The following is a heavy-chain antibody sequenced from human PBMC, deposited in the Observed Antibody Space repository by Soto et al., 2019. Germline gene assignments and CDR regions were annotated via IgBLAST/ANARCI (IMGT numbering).Heavy chain of an antibody. D-gene: IGHD3-3*01. CDR2: IYYSGST. CDR3: ARGECWIGDFWSGPDY. CDR1: GGSISSGGYY. V-gene: IGHV4-31*03. J-gene: IGHJ4*02. Sequence: QVQLQESGPGLVKPSQTLSLTCTVSGGSISSGGYYWSWIRQHPGKGLEWIGYIYYSGSTYYNPSLKSRVTISVDTSKNQFSLKLSSVTAADTAVYYCARGECWIGDFWSGPDYWGQGTLVTVSS.